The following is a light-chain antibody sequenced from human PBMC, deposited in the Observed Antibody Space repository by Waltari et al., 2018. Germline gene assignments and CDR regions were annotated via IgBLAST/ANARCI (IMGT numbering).Light chain of an antibody. V-gene: IGKV3-15*01. J-gene: IGKJ1*01. CDR1: PSVSSN. Sequence: EIVMTQSPATLSVSPGESTTLSCRASPSVSSNLAWYQQTPGQAPRPLIYGASTRATGIPARFSGSGSGTEFTLTISSLQSEDFAVYYCQQYNNWPPGTFGQGTKVEIK. CDR3: QQYNNWPPGT. CDR2: GAS.